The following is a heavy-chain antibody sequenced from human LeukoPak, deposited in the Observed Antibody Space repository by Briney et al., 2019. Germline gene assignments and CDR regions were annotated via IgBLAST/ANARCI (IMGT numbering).Heavy chain of an antibody. V-gene: IGHV1-2*02. Sequence: GASVKVSCKASGYTFTGYYMHWVRQAPGQGLEWMGWINPNSGGTNYAQKFQGRVTMTRDTSISTAYMELSRLRSDDTAVYYCARGLARKGGIAAVWVWFDPWGQGTLVTVSS. D-gene: IGHD6-13*01. CDR2: INPNSGGT. CDR3: ARGLARKGGIAAVWVWFDP. J-gene: IGHJ5*02. CDR1: GYTFTGYY.